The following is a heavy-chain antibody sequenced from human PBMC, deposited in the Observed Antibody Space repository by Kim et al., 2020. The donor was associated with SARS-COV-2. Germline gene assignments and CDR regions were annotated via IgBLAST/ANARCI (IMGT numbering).Heavy chain of an antibody. CDR1: GFTFSSYG. D-gene: IGHD2-15*01. J-gene: IGHJ6*02. CDR2: IWYDGSNK. Sequence: GGSLRLSCAASGFTFSSYGMHWVRQAPGKGLEWVAVIWYDGSNKYYADSVKGRFTISRDNSKNTLYLQMNSLRAEDTAVYYCAKETVVVVAAPAGKTAYIYGMDVWGQGTTVTVSS. V-gene: IGHV3-33*06. CDR3: AKETVVVVAAPAGKTAYIYGMDV.